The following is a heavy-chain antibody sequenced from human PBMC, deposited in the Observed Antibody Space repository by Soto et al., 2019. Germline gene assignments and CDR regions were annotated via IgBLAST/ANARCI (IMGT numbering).Heavy chain of an antibody. D-gene: IGHD3-16*01. CDR2: MYHSGTT. CDR3: ARVAFGPIDY. J-gene: IGHJ4*02. Sequence: ETLSLTCPVSNYSISSGYYWCWIRQSPGEGLEWTVSMYHSGTTYYNPSLKSRVTISIDTSKNQFSLKLTSVTSADTAVYFCARVAFGPIDYWGQGTLVTVYS. V-gene: IGHV4-38-2*02. CDR1: NYSISSGYY.